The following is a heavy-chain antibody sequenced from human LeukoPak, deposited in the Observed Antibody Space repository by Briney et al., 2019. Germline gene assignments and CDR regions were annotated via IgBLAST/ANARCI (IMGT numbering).Heavy chain of an antibody. D-gene: IGHD3-3*01. CDR3: ARDIDFWSGYPTRDY. Sequence: GGSLRLSCAASGFTFSSYSMNWVRQAPGKGLEWVSSISSSSSYIYYADSVKGRSTISRDNAKNSLYLQMNSLRAEDTAVYYCARDIDFWSGYPTRDYWGQGTLVTVSS. CDR1: GFTFSSYS. CDR2: ISSSSSYI. J-gene: IGHJ4*02. V-gene: IGHV3-21*01.